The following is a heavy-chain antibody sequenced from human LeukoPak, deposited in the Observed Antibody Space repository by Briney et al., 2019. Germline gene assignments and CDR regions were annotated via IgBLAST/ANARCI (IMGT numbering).Heavy chain of an antibody. CDR1: GGSFSGYY. D-gene: IGHD5-12*01. V-gene: IGHV4-34*01. CDR2: INHSGST. CDR3: ARRRATGITGFDY. Sequence: SETLSLTCAVYGGSFSGYYWSWIRQPPGKGLECIGEINHSGSTNYNPSLKSRVTISVDTSKNQFSLKLSSVTAADTAVYYCARRRATGITGFDYWGQGTLVTVSS. J-gene: IGHJ4*02.